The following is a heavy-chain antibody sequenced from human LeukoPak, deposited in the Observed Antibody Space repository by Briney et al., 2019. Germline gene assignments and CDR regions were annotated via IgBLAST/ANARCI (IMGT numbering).Heavy chain of an antibody. CDR3: ARDPPAVLIDTYG. V-gene: IGHV3-66*01. J-gene: IGHJ4*02. CDR1: GFIVTNDY. CDR2: VYSGGST. D-gene: IGHD2-8*01. Sequence: GGSLRLSCTASGFIVTNDYINWVRQAPGKGLEWVSLVYSGGSTYYADSVKGRFTISRDNSKNMVYLQMNSLRAEDTAMYYCARDPPAVLIDTYGWGQGTLVTVSS.